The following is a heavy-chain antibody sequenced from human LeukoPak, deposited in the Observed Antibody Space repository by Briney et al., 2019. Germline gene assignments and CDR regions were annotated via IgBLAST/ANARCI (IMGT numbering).Heavy chain of an antibody. J-gene: IGHJ4*02. CDR2: MNPNSGNT. CDR1: GYTFTSYD. D-gene: IGHD6-13*01. CDR3: ARTIAGAGAPDY. Sequence: ASVKVSCKASGYTFTSYDINWVRQATGQGLEWMGWMNPNSGNTGYAQKFQGRVTMTRNTSISTAYMELSSLRSEDTAVYYCARTIAGAGAPDYWGQGTLVTVSS. V-gene: IGHV1-8*01.